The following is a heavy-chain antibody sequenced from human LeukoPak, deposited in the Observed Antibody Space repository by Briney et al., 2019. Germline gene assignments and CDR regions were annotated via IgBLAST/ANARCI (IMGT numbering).Heavy chain of an antibody. V-gene: IGHV3-23*01. D-gene: IGHD4-17*01. Sequence: GGSLRLSCAGSGFTFSSYGMTWVRQAPGKGLEWVSAITGSGSTTRYGESVKGRFTVSRDNSSNTLYLEMNNLRAEDAAVYYCAMDPIGDYLGAFDFWGQGTLVTVSS. CDR3: AMDPIGDYLGAFDF. CDR2: ITGSGSTT. J-gene: IGHJ3*01. CDR1: GFTFSSYG.